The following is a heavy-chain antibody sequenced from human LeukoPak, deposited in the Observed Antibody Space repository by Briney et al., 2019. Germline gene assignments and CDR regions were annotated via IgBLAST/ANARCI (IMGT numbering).Heavy chain of an antibody. J-gene: IGHJ6*02. D-gene: IGHD6-19*01. V-gene: IGHV3-21*01. Sequence: PGGSLRLSCAASGFTFSSYSMNWVRQAPGKGLEWVSSISSSSSYIYYADSVKGRFTISRDNAKNSLYLQMNSLRAEDTAVYYCARAQAGSGWYYYYYGMDVWGQGTTVTVSS. CDR3: ARAQAGSGWYYYYYGMDV. CDR2: ISSSSSYI. CDR1: GFTFSSYS.